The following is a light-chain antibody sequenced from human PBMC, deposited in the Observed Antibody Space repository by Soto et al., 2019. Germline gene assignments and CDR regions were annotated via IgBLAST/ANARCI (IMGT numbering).Light chain of an antibody. J-gene: IGLJ2*01. CDR3: QAWERNPMP. V-gene: IGLV3-1*01. CDR1: KLGEKY. CDR2: QDT. Sequence: SYELTQPPSVSVSPGQTASITCSGDKLGEKYVSWHQQKPGQSPVAVIYQDTKRPSGIPDRFSGSNSGNTATLTISGTQAMGGGDYFRQAWERNPMPFRGG.